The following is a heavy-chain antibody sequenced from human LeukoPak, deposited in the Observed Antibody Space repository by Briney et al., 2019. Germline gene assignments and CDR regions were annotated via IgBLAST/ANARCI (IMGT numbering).Heavy chain of an antibody. CDR3: ARERMAARNYYYYYYMDV. D-gene: IGHD6-13*01. Sequence: ASVKVSCKASGYTFTGYYMHWVRQAPGQGLEWMGWINPNSGGTYYAQKFQGRVTMTSDTSISTAYMELSRLRSDDTAVYYCARERMAARNYYYYYYMDVWGKGTTVTVSS. CDR2: INPNSGGT. J-gene: IGHJ6*03. V-gene: IGHV1-2*02. CDR1: GYTFTGYY.